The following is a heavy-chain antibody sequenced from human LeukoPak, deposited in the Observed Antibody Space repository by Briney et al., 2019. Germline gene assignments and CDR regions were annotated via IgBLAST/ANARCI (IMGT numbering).Heavy chain of an antibody. D-gene: IGHD2-2*01. CDR1: GFSLSTSGVG. Sequence: SGPTLVKPTQTLTLTCTFSGFSLSTSGVGVGWIRQPPVKALEWLALIYWDDDKRYSPSLKSRLTITKDTSKNQVVLTMTNMDPVDTATYYCAHSYCSSTSCYGPFDYWGQGTLVTVSS. V-gene: IGHV2-5*02. CDR2: IYWDDDK. J-gene: IGHJ4*02. CDR3: AHSYCSSTSCYGPFDY.